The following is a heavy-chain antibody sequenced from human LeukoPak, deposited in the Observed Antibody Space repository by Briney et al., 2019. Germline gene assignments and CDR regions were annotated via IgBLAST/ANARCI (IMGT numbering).Heavy chain of an antibody. Sequence: PGAPLRLSCAASGFTFSSHAMNWVRQAPGKGLEWISSISGDSDRTFYADSVKGRFTISRDNSKNTLYLQMNSLRAEDTALYYCARRAVTVTTSWGAFDAWGQGTMVTVSS. D-gene: IGHD4-17*01. CDR1: GFTFSSHA. V-gene: IGHV3-23*01. J-gene: IGHJ3*01. CDR3: ARRAVTVTTSWGAFDA. CDR2: ISGDSDRT.